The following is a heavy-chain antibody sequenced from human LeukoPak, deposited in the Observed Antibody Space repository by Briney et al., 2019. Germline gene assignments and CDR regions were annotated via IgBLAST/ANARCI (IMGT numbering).Heavy chain of an antibody. D-gene: IGHD3-22*01. V-gene: IGHV1-18*01. Sequence: ASVKVSCKASGYTFTSYGISWVRQAPGQGLEWMGWISAYNGNTNYAQKLQGRVTMTTDTSTSTAYMELRSLRSDDTAVYYCARDSWSTYYYDRSGYSGDLDYWGQGTLVTVSS. CDR3: ARDSWSTYYYDRSGYSGDLDY. CDR2: ISAYNGNT. CDR1: GYTFTSYG. J-gene: IGHJ4*02.